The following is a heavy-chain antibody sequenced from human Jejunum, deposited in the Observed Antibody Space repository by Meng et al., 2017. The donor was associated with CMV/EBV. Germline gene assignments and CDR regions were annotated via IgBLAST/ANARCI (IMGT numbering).Heavy chain of an antibody. CDR1: GGSVIDTRG. Sequence: LSLTCVVSGGSVIDTRGWNWVRLPPGGGLEWIGEILHSGATNYNPSLKSRVTISIDNSKNQFSLKLTSMTAADTAVYFCGDPPAGYWGQGILVTVSS. CDR3: GDPPAGY. CDR2: ILHSGAT. J-gene: IGHJ4*02. V-gene: IGHV4/OR15-8*01.